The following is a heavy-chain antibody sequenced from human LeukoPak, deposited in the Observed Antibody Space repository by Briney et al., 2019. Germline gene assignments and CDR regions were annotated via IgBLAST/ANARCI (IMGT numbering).Heavy chain of an antibody. CDR3: AKHGRLADFDY. CDR1: GASINSYY. J-gene: IGHJ4*02. CDR2: IYDNGST. Sequence: SETLSLTCTVSGASINSYYWSWVRQPPGKGLEWIGYIYDNGSTKSGSANSNPSLKSRVTLSVDTSKNQFSLKLSSVTAADTAVYYCAKHGRLADFDYWGQGTLVIVSS. D-gene: IGHD2-15*01. V-gene: IGHV4-59*08.